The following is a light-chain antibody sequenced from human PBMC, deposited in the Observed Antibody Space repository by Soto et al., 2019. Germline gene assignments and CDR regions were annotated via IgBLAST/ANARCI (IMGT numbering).Light chain of an antibody. CDR3: QKCGVAPFT. CDR2: DAS. Sequence: EIQMTQSPAALSASEGDGVTLSCQASQDISNSLAWYQHKPGRAPKLLIYDASNLEAGVPSRFSGSGSGTDFTLTISSLQPEDVATYYCQKCGVAPFTFGGGTKVDIK. CDR1: QDISNS. V-gene: IGKV1-27*01. J-gene: IGKJ4*01.